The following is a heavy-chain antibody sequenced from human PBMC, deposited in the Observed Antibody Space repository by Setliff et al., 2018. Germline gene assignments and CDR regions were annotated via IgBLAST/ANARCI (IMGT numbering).Heavy chain of an antibody. J-gene: IGHJ4*02. Sequence: PGGSLRLSCTASRFSYSNCWVSWVRRAPGKGLEWLASINPHASEKYYVDSVKGRFTISRDNAKNSLSLQMNSLRTEDTAVYYCFGAGTCSYWGQGALVTVSS. D-gene: IGHD3-10*01. CDR2: INPHASEK. CDR3: FGAGTCSY. CDR1: RFSYSNCW. V-gene: IGHV3-7*01.